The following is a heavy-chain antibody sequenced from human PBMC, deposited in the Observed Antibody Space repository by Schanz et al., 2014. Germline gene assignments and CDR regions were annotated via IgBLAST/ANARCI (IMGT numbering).Heavy chain of an antibody. D-gene: IGHD3-10*01. J-gene: IGHJ6*02. CDR3: AKDGPGGSGSYSADGGMDV. CDR1: GFTFSTYA. CDR2: INTGGDST. V-gene: IGHV3-23*01. Sequence: EVKLLESGGTLVRPGGSLRLSCAASGFTFSTYAMAWVRQAPGKGLEWVSSINTGGDSTYYADSVKGRFTISRDNSRDTVYLQMNSLRAEDTAVYYCAKDGPGGSGSYSADGGMDVWGQGTTVTVSS.